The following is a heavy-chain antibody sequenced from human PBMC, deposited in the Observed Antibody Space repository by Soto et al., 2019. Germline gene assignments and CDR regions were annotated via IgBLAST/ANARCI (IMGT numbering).Heavy chain of an antibody. V-gene: IGHV4-59*12. CDR1: GGSISSYC. D-gene: IGHD4-17*01. CDR3: AREIIPLTTDWYFDL. Sequence: SSETLSLTCTVSGGSISSYCWSWIRQPPGKGLEWIGYIYYSGSTYYNPSLKSRITISVDTSKNQFSLRLTSVTAADTAVYYCAREIIPLTTDWYFDLWGRGTLVTVSS. CDR2: IYYSGST. J-gene: IGHJ2*01.